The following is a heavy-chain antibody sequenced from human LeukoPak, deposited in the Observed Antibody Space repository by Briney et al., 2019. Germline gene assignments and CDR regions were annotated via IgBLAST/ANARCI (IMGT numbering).Heavy chain of an antibody. CDR1: GFIYSIYW. J-gene: IGHJ5*02. V-gene: IGHV3-7*01. CDR3: ARGGYSSGWIYNWFDP. Sequence: GGPLRLSCAASGFIYSIYWMSWLREAPGKGLEWVANIKQDGSEKYYVDSVKGRFTISRDNAKNSLYLQMNSLRAEDRVLYYWARGGYSSGWIYNWFDPWGQGTLVTVSS. CDR2: IKQDGSEK. D-gene: IGHD6-19*01.